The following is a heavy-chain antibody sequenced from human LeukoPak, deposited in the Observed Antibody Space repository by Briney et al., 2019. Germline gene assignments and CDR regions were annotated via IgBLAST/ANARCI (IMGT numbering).Heavy chain of an antibody. V-gene: IGHV4-59*01. D-gene: IGHD3-10*01. CDR2: IYYSGST. J-gene: IGHJ4*02. CDR1: GGSISSYY. CDR3: ARAWREFPYYFDY. Sequence: SETLSLTCTVSGGSISSYYWSWIRQPPGKGLEWIGYIYYSGSTNYNPSLKSRVTISVDTSKNQFSLKLSSVTAADTSVYYCARAWREFPYYFDYWGQGTLVTVSS.